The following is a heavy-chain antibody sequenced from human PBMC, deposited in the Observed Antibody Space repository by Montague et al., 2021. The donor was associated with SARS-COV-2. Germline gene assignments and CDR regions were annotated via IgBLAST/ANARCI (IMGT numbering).Heavy chain of an antibody. CDR2: TSGSVGST. D-gene: IGHD6-6*01. J-gene: IGHJ4*02. CDR3: ARYSSSSTTPFDH. Sequence: SLRLSCAASGFTFSSYAMSWVRQAPGKGPEWVSATSGSVGSTYXXXSXXGRFTISRDNSKNTLYLQMHSLRAEDTAVYYCARYSSSSTTPFDHWGQGTLVTVSS. CDR1: GFTFSSYA. V-gene: IGHV3-23*01.